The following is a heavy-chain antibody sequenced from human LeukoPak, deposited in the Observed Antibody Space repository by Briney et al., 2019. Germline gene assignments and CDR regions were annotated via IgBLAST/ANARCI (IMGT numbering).Heavy chain of an antibody. Sequence: PSETLSLTCTVSGGSISSSSYYWGWIRQPPGKGLEWIGSIYYSGSTYYNPSLKSRVTISVDTSKNQFSLKLSSVTAADTAVYYCARRFEMATIDDAFDIWGQGTMVTVSS. CDR2: IYYSGST. D-gene: IGHD5-24*01. J-gene: IGHJ3*02. V-gene: IGHV4-39*01. CDR3: ARRFEMATIDDAFDI. CDR1: GGSISSSSYY.